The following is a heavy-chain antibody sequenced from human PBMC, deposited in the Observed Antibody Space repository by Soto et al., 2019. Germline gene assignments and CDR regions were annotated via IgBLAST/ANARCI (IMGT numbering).Heavy chain of an antibody. D-gene: IGHD3-22*01. CDR2: IWPGDFDT. Sequence: GESLKLSCTRSGYTFTTHWIGWVRQLPGQGLEWMGIIWPGDFDTRYSPSFQGQVTISADKSISTAYLHWSSLKASDLAISYCARGGSSDSSAYVNWFDPWGQGTLVTVSS. CDR3: ARGGSSDSSAYVNWFDP. CDR1: GYTFTTHW. J-gene: IGHJ5*02. V-gene: IGHV5-51*01.